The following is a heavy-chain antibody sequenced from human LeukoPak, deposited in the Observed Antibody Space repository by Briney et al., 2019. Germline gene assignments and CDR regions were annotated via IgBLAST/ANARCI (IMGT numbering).Heavy chain of an antibody. D-gene: IGHD4-17*01. CDR3: ARDGDYGDYVGC. Sequence: PVASVKVSCKASGGTFSSYAISWVRQAPGQGLEWMGRIIPILGIANYAQKFQGRVTITADKSTSTAYMELSSLRSEDTAVYYCARDGDYGDYVGCWGQGTLVTVSS. J-gene: IGHJ4*02. CDR1: GGTFSSYA. V-gene: IGHV1-69*04. CDR2: IIPILGIA.